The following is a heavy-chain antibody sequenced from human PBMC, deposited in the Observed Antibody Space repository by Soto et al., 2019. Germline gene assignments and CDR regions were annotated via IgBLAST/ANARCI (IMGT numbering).Heavy chain of an antibody. CDR1: GFTFSSYS. J-gene: IGHJ4*02. D-gene: IGHD3-10*01. CDR2: ISSSSSYI. V-gene: IGHV3-21*01. Sequence: GGSLRLSCAASGFTFSSYSMNWVRQAPGKGLEWVSSISSSSSYIYYADSVKGRFTISRDNAKNSLYLQMNSLRAEDTAVYDCARDKKAVVGSGDYWGQGTLVTVSS. CDR3: ARDKKAVVGSGDY.